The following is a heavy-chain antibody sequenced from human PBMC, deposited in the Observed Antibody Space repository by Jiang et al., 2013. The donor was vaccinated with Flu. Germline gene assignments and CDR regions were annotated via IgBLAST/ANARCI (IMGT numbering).Heavy chain of an antibody. D-gene: IGHD3-9*01. J-gene: IGHJ4*02. V-gene: IGHV3-30*01. CDR2: NK. Sequence: NKYHADSVKGRFTISRDNSKNTLYLQVDSLRPEDTAVYYCGKGLRFFDWLFEYWGQGTLVTVSS. CDR3: GKGLRFFDWLFEY.